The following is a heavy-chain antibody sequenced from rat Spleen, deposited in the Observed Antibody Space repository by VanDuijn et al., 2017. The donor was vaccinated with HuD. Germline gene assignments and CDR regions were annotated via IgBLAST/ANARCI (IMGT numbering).Heavy chain of an antibody. Sequence: EVQLVESGGGLVQPGRSLKLSCAASGFTFSNYGMHWIRQAPTKGLEWVASISPSGGSTYYRDSVKGRFTISRDNAKSTLYLQMDSLRSEDTATYYCATGAGYTTDYFHWYFDFWGQGVMVTVSS. CDR2: ISPSGGST. CDR3: ATGAGYTTDYFHWYFDF. D-gene: IGHD1-6*01. J-gene: IGHJ2*01. CDR1: GFTFSNYG. V-gene: IGHV5-19*01.